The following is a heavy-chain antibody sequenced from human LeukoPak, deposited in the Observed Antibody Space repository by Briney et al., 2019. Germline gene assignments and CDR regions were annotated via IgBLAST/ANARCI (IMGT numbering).Heavy chain of an antibody. CDR2: IYSGGNT. D-gene: IGHD3-9*01. CDR3: ARNYYDILTGYRN. Sequence: AGGSLRLSCAASGFTVSSNYMSWVRQAPGKGLEWVSVIYSGGNTYYADSVKGRFTISRDNSKNTLYLQMNSLRAEYTAVYYCARNYYDILTGYRNWGQGTLVTVSS. J-gene: IGHJ4*02. CDR1: GFTVSSNY. V-gene: IGHV3-53*01.